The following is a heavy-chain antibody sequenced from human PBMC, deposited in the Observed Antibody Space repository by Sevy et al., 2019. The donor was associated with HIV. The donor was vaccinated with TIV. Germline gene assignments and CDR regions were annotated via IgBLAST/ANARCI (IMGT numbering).Heavy chain of an antibody. CDR3: AREKRILEARYGMDV. CDR2: ISSGSGFI. CDR1: GFTFSTYN. V-gene: IGHV3-21*01. D-gene: IGHD3-3*01. J-gene: IGHJ6*02. Sequence: GGSLRLSCATSGFTFSTYNMNWVRQAPGKGLEWVSSISSGSGFIFYADSVKGRFTISRDNAKNSLDLKMNSLRAEDAAVYYCAREKRILEARYGMDVWGQGTTVTVSS.